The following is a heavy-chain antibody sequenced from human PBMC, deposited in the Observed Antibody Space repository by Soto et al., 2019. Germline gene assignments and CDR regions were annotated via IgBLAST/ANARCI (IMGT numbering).Heavy chain of an antibody. D-gene: IGHD4-17*01. J-gene: IGHJ6*02. CDR1: GISFSDAG. Sequence: PGGSLRLSCEASGISFSDAGMTWVRQVPGKGLEWVGQIKSKAGDETTDYAAPVKGRFTISRDDSKNTLYLQMNSLKTEDAAVYYCTTSRGDYLRGYYYYGMDVWGQGTTVTVSS. CDR3: TTSRGDYLRGYYYYGMDV. CDR2: IKSKAGDETT. V-gene: IGHV3-15*01.